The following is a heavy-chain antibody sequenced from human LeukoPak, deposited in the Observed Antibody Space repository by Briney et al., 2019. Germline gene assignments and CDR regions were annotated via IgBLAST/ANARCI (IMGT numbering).Heavy chain of an antibody. CDR2: IYSGGST. J-gene: IGHJ4*02. Sequence: GGSLRLSCAASGFAVSSNYMSWVRQTPGKGLEWVSIIYSGGSTYFADSVKGRYTISRDSSKNTLYLQMKSLRAEDPAVYYCATLKRGYCFDFWGQGTLVTVSS. D-gene: IGHD5-12*01. CDR1: GFAVSSNY. CDR3: ATLKRGYCFDF. V-gene: IGHV3-53*01.